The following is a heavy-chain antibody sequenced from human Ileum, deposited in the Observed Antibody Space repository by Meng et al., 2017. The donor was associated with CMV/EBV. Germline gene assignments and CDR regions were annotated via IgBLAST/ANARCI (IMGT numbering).Heavy chain of an antibody. D-gene: IGHD3-10*01. CDR1: GFTFSNAW. CDR3: TTDVWESLKVDF. CDR2: IKGKRDGGTT. V-gene: IGHV3-15*01. J-gene: IGHJ4*02. Sequence: SGFTFSNAWMNWVRQAPGKGLEWVSRIKGKRDGGTTDYAAPVKGRFTISRDDSKNTLYLQINSLKTDDTAVYYCTTDVWESLKVDFWGQGTLVTVSS.